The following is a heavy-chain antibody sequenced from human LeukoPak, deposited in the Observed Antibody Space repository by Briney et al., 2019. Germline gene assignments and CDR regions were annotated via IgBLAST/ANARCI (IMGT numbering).Heavy chain of an antibody. Sequence: PGESLKISCKGSGYTFTSYWITWVRQKPGKGLEWMGKIDPNDGYTQYSPSFEGHVSSSADKSNSTAYLQWSSLKASDTAMYYCARQIYYFDSSGQGWFDPWGQGTLVAVSS. CDR2: IDPNDGYT. CDR1: GYTFTSYW. V-gene: IGHV5-10-1*01. CDR3: ARQIYYFDSSGQGWFDP. J-gene: IGHJ5*02. D-gene: IGHD3-22*01.